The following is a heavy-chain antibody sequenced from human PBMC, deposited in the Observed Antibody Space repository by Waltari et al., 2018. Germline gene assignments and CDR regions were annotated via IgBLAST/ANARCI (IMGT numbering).Heavy chain of an antibody. CDR1: GFTFSNYW. J-gene: IGHJ5*02. Sequence: EVQLVESGGNLVQPGGSMRPSCAASGFTFSNYWMDWVRQAPGKGLEWVANIKQDGSESHYVDSVKGRFTISRDNAQNLLYLQMNSLRAEDTAVYYCSVSLNHWGQGTLVTVSS. CDR2: IKQDGSES. V-gene: IGHV3-7*01. CDR3: SVSLNH.